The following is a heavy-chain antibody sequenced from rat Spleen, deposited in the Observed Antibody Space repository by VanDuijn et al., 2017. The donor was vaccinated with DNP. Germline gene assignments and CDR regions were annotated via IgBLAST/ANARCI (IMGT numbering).Heavy chain of an antibody. Sequence: EVQLVESGGDLVQPGRSLKLSCVASGFTFSDYAMAWVRQSSKQGLAWVASITSSGGSTYYPDSVKGRFTISRDNAKGTLYLQMDSLRSEDTATYFCARHGRITTVATYWFFDFWGPGTMVTVSS. CDR1: GFTFSDYA. CDR2: ITSSGGST. V-gene: IGHV5-25*01. D-gene: IGHD1-3*01. J-gene: IGHJ1*01. CDR3: ARHGRITTVATYWFFDF.